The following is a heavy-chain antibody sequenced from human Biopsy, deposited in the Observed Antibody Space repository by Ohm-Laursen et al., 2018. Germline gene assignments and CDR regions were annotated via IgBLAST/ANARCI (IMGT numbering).Heavy chain of an antibody. CDR2: ISTNGNTI. V-gene: IGHV3-48*01. CDR1: GFTFNTYS. D-gene: IGHD2-15*01. CDR3: ARAYPPPGRRLVVVAGDFDC. J-gene: IGHJ4*02. Sequence: SLRLSCAAAGFTFNTYSMNWVRQAPGKGLEWVSYISTNGNTIYYVDSVKGRFTISRDNAKNSLYLQVNSLRAEDTAVYYCARAYPPPGRRLVVVAGDFDCWGQGTRVTVSS.